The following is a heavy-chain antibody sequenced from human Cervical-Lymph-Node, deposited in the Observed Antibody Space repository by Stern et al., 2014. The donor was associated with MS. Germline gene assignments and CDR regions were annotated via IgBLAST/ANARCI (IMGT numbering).Heavy chain of an antibody. D-gene: IGHD3-10*01. V-gene: IGHV2-5*02. J-gene: IGHJ3*02. CDR2: IYWADDK. Sequence: QITLKESGPTLVKPTQTLTLTCTFSGFSFSTTGVGVGWIRQPPGKALKGLALIYWADDKRYSPSLKSRLTITKDTSKNQVVLAMTNMDPVDTATYYCAHRPPYGSGSFDAFDIWGQGTVVTVSS. CDR1: GFSFSTTGVG. CDR3: AHRPPYGSGSFDAFDI.